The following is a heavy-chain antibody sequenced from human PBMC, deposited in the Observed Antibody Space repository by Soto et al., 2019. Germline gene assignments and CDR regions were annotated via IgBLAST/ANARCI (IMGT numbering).Heavy chain of an antibody. D-gene: IGHD3-16*01. V-gene: IGHV3-23*01. J-gene: IGHJ6*02. CDR1: GFTFSSYA. CDR2: ISGSGGGT. CDR3: AKDLGLRGGDYYYYYYGMDG. Sequence: GGSLRLSCAASGFTFSSYAMSWVRQAPGKGLEWVSAISGSGGGTYYADSVKGRFTISRDNSKNTPYLQMNSLRAEDTAVYYCAKDLGLRGGDYYYYYYGMDGWGQGTTVTVS.